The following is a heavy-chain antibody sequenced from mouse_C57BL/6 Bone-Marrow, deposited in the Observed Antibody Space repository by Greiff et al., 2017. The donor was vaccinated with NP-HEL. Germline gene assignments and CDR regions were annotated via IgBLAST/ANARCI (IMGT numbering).Heavy chain of an antibody. CDR3: ARCGLYWYFDF. V-gene: IGHV1-26*01. CDR1: GYTFTDYY. CDR2: INPNNGGT. Sequence: VQLQQSGPELVKPGASVKISCKASGYTFTDYYMNWVKQSHGKSLEWIGDINPNNGGTSYNQKFKGKATLTVDKSSSTAYMELRSLTSEDSAVYYCARCGLYWYFDFWGTGTTVTVSS. J-gene: IGHJ1*03.